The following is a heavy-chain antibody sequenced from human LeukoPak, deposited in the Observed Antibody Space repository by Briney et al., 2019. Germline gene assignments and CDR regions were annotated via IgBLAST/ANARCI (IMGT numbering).Heavy chain of an antibody. CDR2: ISAYNGNT. J-gene: IGHJ6*02. CDR1: GYTFTSYG. CDR3: ARRYCSSTSCRYYYYYGMDV. D-gene: IGHD2-2*01. V-gene: IGHV1-18*01. Sequence: ASVKVSCKASGYTFTSYGISWVRQAPGQGLEWMGWISAYNGNTNYAQKLQGRVTMTTDTSTSTAYMELRSLRSDDTAVYYRARRYCSSTSCRYYYYYGMDVWGQGTTVTVSS.